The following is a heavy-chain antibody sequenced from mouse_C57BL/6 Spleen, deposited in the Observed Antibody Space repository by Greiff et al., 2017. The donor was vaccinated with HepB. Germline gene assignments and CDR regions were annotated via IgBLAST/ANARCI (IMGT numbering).Heavy chain of an antibody. CDR3: TRGGLWNTTVVAPGAY. CDR2: IDPETGGT. V-gene: IGHV1-15*01. J-gene: IGHJ3*01. Sequence: QVQLKQSGAELVRPGASVTLSCKASGYTFTDYEMHWVKQTPVHGLEWIGAIDPETGGTAYNQKFKGKAILTADKSSSTAYMELRSLTSEDSAVYYCTRGGLWNTTVVAPGAYWGQGTLVTVSA. CDR1: GYTFTDYE. D-gene: IGHD1-1*01.